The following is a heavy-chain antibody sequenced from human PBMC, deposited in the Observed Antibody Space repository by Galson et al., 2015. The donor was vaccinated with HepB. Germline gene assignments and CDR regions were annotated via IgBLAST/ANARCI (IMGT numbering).Heavy chain of an antibody. D-gene: IGHD2-2*01. Sequence: SLRLSCAASGFTFSSYGMHWVRQAPGKGLEWVAVISYDGSNKYYADSVKGRFTISRDNSKNTLYLQMNSLRAEDTAVYYCAKIYAVIRVPAAIQNLYYYYGMDAWGQGTTVTVSS. J-gene: IGHJ6*02. CDR3: AKIYAVIRVPAAIQNLYYYYGMDA. CDR2: ISYDGSNK. V-gene: IGHV3-30*18. CDR1: GFTFSSYG.